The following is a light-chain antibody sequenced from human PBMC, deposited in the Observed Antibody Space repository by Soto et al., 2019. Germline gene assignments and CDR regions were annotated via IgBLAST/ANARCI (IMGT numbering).Light chain of an antibody. J-gene: IGKJ1*01. V-gene: IGKV3-15*01. Sequence: EIVLTQSPATLSLSPGERATLSFRASQSVSSNLAWYQQKPGQAPSLLIYGAFTRATGIPARFSGTGSGTEFTLTISSLQSEDFALYYCQQYNDWPLTFGQGTKVDIK. CDR1: QSVSSN. CDR2: GAF. CDR3: QQYNDWPLT.